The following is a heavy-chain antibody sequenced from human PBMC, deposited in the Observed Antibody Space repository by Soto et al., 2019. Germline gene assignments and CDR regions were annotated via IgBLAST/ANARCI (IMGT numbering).Heavy chain of an antibody. CDR2: IYWDDDK. D-gene: IGHD4-17*01. V-gene: IGHV2-5*02. J-gene: IGHJ5*02. CDR1: GFSLTTSGVG. Sequence: QITLKESGTTLVKPTQTLTLTCTFSGFSLTTSGVGVGWIRPPPGKALKWLALIYWDDDKRYSPFLKSRLTIHKDTSKNHVGLTMTNMGPADTATYFCAHRTTTVTWWFDPWGQGTLVTVSS. CDR3: AHRTTTVTWWFDP.